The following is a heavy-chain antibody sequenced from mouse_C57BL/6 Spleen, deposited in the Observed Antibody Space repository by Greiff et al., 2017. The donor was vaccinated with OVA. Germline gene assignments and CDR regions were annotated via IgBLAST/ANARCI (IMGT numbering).Heavy chain of an antibody. D-gene: IGHD4-1*01. CDR3: ARNTPELGLYFDY. Sequence: QVQLQQPGAELVKPGASVKLSCKASGYTFTSYWMHWVKQRPGRGLEWIGRIDPNSGGTKYNEKFKSKATLTVDKPSSAAYMQLSSLTSEDSAVYYCARNTPELGLYFDYWGQGTTLTVSS. J-gene: IGHJ2*01. CDR2: IDPNSGGT. V-gene: IGHV1-72*01. CDR1: GYTFTSYW.